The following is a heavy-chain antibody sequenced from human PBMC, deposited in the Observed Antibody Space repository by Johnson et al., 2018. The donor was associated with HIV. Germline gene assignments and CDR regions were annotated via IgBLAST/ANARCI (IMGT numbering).Heavy chain of an antibody. CDR1: GFTVSYNY. CDR3: AKDDNLGVWYSDAFDV. CDR2: IYSGGNT. D-gene: IGHD6-19*01. Sequence: VQLVESGGGVVQPGRSLRLSCVASGFTVSYNYMNWVRQAPGKGLEWVSVIYSGGNTFYADSVKGRFTMSRDNSKNTLYLHMKSLRPEDTSIYYCAKDDNLGVWYSDAFDVWGQGTVVTVSS. J-gene: IGHJ3*01. V-gene: IGHV3-66*02.